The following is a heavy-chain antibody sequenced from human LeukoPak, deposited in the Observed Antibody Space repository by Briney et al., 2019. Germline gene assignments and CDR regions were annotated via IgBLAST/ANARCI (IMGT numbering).Heavy chain of an antibody. D-gene: IGHD3-16*02. CDR3: ARGEYDYVWGSYRFYYFDY. J-gene: IGHJ4*02. CDR2: IYSGGST. Sequence: GGSLRLSCAASGFTFSSYWMSWVRQAPGKGLEWVSVIYSGGSTYYADSVKGRFTISRDNSKNTLYLQMNSLRAEDTAVYYCARGEYDYVWGSYRFYYFDYWGQGTLVTVSS. V-gene: IGHV3-66*01. CDR1: GFTFSSYW.